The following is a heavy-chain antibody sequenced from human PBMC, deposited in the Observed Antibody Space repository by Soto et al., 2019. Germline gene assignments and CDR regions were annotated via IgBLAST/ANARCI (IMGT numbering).Heavy chain of an antibody. V-gene: IGHV3-23*01. CDR1: GFTFSISA. CDR2: LSGSGGNT. CDR3: ATQQDAHYYYYGLDV. J-gene: IGHJ6*02. Sequence: EVQLLESGGGLVQPGGSLRLSCAASGFTFSISAMSWVRQAPGKGLEWVSALSGSGGNTYSADSVKGRFTISRDNSKNTMYLQMNSLRVEDKAVYYYATQQDAHYYYYGLDVWGQGTTVTVSS. D-gene: IGHD2-2*01.